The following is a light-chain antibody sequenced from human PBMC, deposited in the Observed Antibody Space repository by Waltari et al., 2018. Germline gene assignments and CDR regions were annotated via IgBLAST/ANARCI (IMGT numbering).Light chain of an antibody. CDR1: QSVSSD. Sequence: LTQSPDTLSLSPGERATLSCRASQSVSSDLAWYRQKPGQAPRLLIYGASRRATGIPDRFSGSGSGTEFTLTIRSLEPEDFAVYYCQKYDNSPHSFGQGTKVEIK. CDR3: QKYDNSPHS. J-gene: IGKJ2*03. CDR2: GAS. V-gene: IGKV3-20*01.